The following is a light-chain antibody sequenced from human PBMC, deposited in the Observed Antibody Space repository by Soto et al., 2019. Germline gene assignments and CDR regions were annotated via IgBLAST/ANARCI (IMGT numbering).Light chain of an antibody. Sequence: EIVLTQSPGTLSLSPWERATLSCRASQSGSSSYLAWYQQKPGQAPRLLIYAASSRATGIPDRFSGSGSGTDFTLTINRLEPEDFAVYYCQQYGSSITFGQGTRLEIK. CDR3: QQYGSSIT. CDR1: QSGSSSY. CDR2: AAS. V-gene: IGKV3-20*01. J-gene: IGKJ5*01.